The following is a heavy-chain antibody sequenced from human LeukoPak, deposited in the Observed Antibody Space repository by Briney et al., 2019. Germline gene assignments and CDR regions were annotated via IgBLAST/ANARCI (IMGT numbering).Heavy chain of an antibody. J-gene: IGHJ5*02. CDR1: GYTFTSYY. CDR3: AREPTLASSWFDP. CDR2: INPRGGST. V-gene: IGHV1-46*01. Sequence: ASVKVSXKPSGYTFTSYYMHWVRQAPGEGLEWMGTINPRGGSTSYEQTFQGRDTMTRDTATSTVYMELSSLRSEDTAVYYCAREPTLASSWFDPWGQGTLVTVSS.